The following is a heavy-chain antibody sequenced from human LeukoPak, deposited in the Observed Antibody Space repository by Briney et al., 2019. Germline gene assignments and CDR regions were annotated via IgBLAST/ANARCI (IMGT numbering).Heavy chain of an antibody. CDR1: GFTFSSYG. D-gene: IGHD2-21*02. CDR3: ARECGGDCYGYLQH. V-gene: IGHV3-33*01. Sequence: GRSLRLSCVASGFTFSSYGMHWVRQAPGKGLEWVAVIWYDGRNKYYGDSVKGRFTISRDNSKNTLYLQMNSLRAEDTAVYYCARECGGDCYGYLQHWGQGTLVTVSS. CDR2: IWYDGRNK. J-gene: IGHJ1*01.